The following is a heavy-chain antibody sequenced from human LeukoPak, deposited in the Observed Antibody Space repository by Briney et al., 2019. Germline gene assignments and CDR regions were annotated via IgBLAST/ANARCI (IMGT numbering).Heavy chain of an antibody. V-gene: IGHV4-59*08. CDR1: GGSISSYY. CDR2: IYYSGST. CDR3: ARHQTLYYYYGMDV. J-gene: IGHJ6*02. Sequence: SETLSLTCTVSGGSISSYYWSWIRQPPGKGLEWIGYIYYSGSTNYNPSLKSRVTISVDTSKNQFSLKLSSVTAADTAVYYCARHQTLYYYYGMDVWGQGTTVTVSS.